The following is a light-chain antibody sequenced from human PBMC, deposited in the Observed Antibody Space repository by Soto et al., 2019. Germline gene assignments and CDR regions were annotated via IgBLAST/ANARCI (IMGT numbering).Light chain of an antibody. J-gene: IGKJ5*01. CDR2: AVS. CDR3: QQLDGRPTMT. Sequence: IQLTQSPSSLSASVGETVTITCRASQGIDNSLNWYQHKPGKAPKLLVYAVSFLETGVPSRFSGRGSETVFSLTNNSLQSDDFATYYCQQLDGRPTMTFGQGTRLDSK. CDR1: QGIDNS. V-gene: IGKV1-33*01.